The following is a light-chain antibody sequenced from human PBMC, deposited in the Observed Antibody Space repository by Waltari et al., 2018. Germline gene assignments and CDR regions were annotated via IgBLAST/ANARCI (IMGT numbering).Light chain of an antibody. CDR2: AAS. Sequence: DIKRTKPQPPLSAPVGARLPIPCWASNSIRSYLNWYQQKPGKAPKLLIYAASILQSVVPSMFSGSGSGTDFTLTISSLQPEDFATYYCQQSYSTPLTFGGGTKVEIK. CDR3: QQSYSTPLT. CDR1: NSIRSY. V-gene: IGKV1-39*01. J-gene: IGKJ4*01.